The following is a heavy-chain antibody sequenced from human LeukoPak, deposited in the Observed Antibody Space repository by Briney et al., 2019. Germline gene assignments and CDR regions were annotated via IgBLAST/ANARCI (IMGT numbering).Heavy chain of an antibody. V-gene: IGHV2-5*01. CDR3: AHRGYGGNSVDY. Sequence: KESGPTLVKPTQTLTLTCTFSGFSLSTSGVGVGWIRQPPGKALEWLALIYWNDDKRYSPSLKSRLTITKDTSKNQEVLTMTNMDPVDTATYYCAHRGYGGNSVDYWGQGTLVTVSS. CDR2: IYWNDDK. J-gene: IGHJ4*02. CDR1: GFSLSTSGVG. D-gene: IGHD4-23*01.